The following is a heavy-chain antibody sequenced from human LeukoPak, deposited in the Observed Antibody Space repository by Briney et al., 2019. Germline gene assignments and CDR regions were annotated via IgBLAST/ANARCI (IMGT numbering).Heavy chain of an antibody. Sequence: GGSLRPSCAASGFTFNNYGMHWVRQAPGKGLEWVAVISYDGRNIHNPDSVKGRFTISRDISTDTLWLQMDSLRTEDTAVYYCAKGPLRGTAAAIDYWGQGTLVTVSS. V-gene: IGHV3-30*18. CDR2: ISYDGRNI. J-gene: IGHJ4*02. CDR3: AKGPLRGTAAAIDY. D-gene: IGHD2-2*01. CDR1: GFTFNNYG.